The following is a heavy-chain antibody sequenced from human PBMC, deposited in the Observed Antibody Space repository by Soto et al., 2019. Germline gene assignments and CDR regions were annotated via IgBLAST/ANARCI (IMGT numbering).Heavy chain of an antibody. Sequence: ASVKVSCKASGYTFTGYYMHWVRQAPGQGLEWMGWINPNSGGTNYAQKFQGWVTMTRDTSISTAYMELSRLRSDDTAVYYCARGVSGGNYGSGSYDYYYGMDVWGQGTTVTVSS. J-gene: IGHJ6*02. CDR2: INPNSGGT. CDR3: ARGVSGGNYGSGSYDYYYGMDV. D-gene: IGHD3-10*01. CDR1: GYTFTGYY. V-gene: IGHV1-2*04.